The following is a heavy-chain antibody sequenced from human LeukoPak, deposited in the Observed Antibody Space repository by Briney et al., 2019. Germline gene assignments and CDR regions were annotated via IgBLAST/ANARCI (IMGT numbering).Heavy chain of an antibody. J-gene: IGHJ6*04. CDR3: ARDNLLRYFDWELYYGMDV. Sequence: GASVKVSCKASGYTFTSYGISWVRQAPGRGLEWMGWISAYNGNTNYAQKLQGRVTMTTDTSTSTAYMELRSLRSDDTAVYYCARDNLLRYFDWELYYGMDVWGKGTTVTVSS. D-gene: IGHD3-9*01. V-gene: IGHV1-18*04. CDR1: GYTFTSYG. CDR2: ISAYNGNT.